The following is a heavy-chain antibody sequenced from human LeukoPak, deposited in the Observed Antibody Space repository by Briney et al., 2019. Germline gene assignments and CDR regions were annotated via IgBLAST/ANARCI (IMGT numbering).Heavy chain of an antibody. J-gene: IGHJ4*02. D-gene: IGHD2-2*01. CDR1: GFTFSSYA. V-gene: IGHV3-23*01. CDR2: ISGSGGTT. Sequence: PGGSLRLSCAASGFTFSSYAMSWVRQAPGKGLEWVTGISGSGGTTYYADSVKGRFTISRDNSKNTLYLQMNSLRAEDTAVYYCAKSRYCSSTSCQIDYWGQGTLVTVSS. CDR3: AKSRYCSSTSCQIDY.